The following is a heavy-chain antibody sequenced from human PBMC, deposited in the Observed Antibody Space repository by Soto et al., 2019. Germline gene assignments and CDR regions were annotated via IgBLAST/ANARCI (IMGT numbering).Heavy chain of an antibody. V-gene: IGHV3-23*01. CDR3: AKSVGATPLIDY. Sequence: EVQLLESGGGLVQPGGSLRLSCAASGFTFSSYAMSWVRQAPGKGLEWVSAISGSGGSTYYADSVKGRFTISRDNSKNTLYLQMDSLRAGDTAVYYCAKSVGATPLIDYWGQGTLVTVSS. CDR1: GFTFSSYA. J-gene: IGHJ4*02. CDR2: ISGSGGST. D-gene: IGHD1-26*01.